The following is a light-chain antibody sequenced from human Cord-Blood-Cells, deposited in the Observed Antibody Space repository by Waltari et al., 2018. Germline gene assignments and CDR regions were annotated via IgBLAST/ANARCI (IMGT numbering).Light chain of an antibody. J-gene: IGLJ3*02. V-gene: IGLV2-23*01. CDR1: SSDVGSYNL. CDR2: EGS. CDR3: CSYAGSSTLWV. Sequence: QSALTQPASVSGSPGQSITISCTGTSSDVGSYNLVPWYQQHPGKAPKLMIYEGSKRHAGVSNRFSGSKSGTTASLTSSGLQAEDEADYYCCSYAGSSTLWVFGGGTKLTVL.